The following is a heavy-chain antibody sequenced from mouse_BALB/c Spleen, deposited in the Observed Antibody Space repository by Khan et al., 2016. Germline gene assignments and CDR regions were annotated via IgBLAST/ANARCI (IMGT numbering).Heavy chain of an antibody. CDR1: GYSFTRYW. D-gene: IGHD2-1*01. V-gene: IGHV1-61*01. CDR2: IHPSDSES. Sequence: QVQLQQSGTELVRPGASVKLSCKASGYSFTRYWMNWVKQRPGQGLEWICMIHPSDSESRLNQKFKDKATLTVDNSSSIAYMQLSSPTSEDSAVYYCTRSAYGNHPYYAMDYWGQGTSVTVSS. J-gene: IGHJ4*01. CDR3: TRSAYGNHPYYAMDY.